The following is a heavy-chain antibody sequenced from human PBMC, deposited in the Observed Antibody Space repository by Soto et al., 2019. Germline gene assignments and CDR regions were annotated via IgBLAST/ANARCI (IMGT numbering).Heavy chain of an antibody. CDR1: GGSISSYY. J-gene: IGHJ6*03. Sequence: QVQLQESGPGLVKPSETLSLTCTVSGGSISSYYWSWIRQPPGKGLEWIWYIYYSGSTNYNPSLKSRVTISVDTSKNQFSLKLSSVTAADTAVYYCARIRGSSSWSDPNYYMDVWGKGTTVTVSS. CDR2: IYYSGST. CDR3: ARIRGSSSWSDPNYYMDV. V-gene: IGHV4-59*08. D-gene: IGHD6-13*01.